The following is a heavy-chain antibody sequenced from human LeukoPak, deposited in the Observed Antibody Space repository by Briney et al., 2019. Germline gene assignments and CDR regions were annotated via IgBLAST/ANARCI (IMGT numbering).Heavy chain of an antibody. D-gene: IGHD1-20*01. V-gene: IGHV4-39*07. CDR1: GGSITSSSYY. Sequence: PSETLSLTCTVSGGSITSSSYYWGWIRQPPGKGLEWIGSIYYSGSTNYNPSLKSRVTISVDTPKNHFSLKLSSVTAADTAVYYCARVVTGSPYYYYYMDVWGKGTMVTVSS. CDR2: IYYSGST. CDR3: ARVVTGSPYYYYYMDV. J-gene: IGHJ6*03.